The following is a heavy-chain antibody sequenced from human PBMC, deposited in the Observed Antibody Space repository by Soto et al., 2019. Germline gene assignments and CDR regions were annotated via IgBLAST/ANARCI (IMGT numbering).Heavy chain of an antibody. V-gene: IGHV3-66*01. J-gene: IGHJ4*02. Sequence: EVQLVESGGGLVQPGGSLRLSCAASGFTVSSNYMSWVRQAPGKGLEWVSVIYSGGSTYYADSVKGRFTIXRDNXKNTXXXXXXXXXAXDTAVYYCAREYSSSSLDYWGQGTLVTVSS. CDR3: AREYSSSSLDY. CDR1: GFTVSSNY. CDR2: IYSGGST. D-gene: IGHD6-6*01.